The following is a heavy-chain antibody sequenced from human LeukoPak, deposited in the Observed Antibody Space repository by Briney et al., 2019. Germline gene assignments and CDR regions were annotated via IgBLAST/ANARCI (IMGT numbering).Heavy chain of an antibody. J-gene: IGHJ4*02. D-gene: IGHD2-21*01. CDR3: ARAPPTCGGDCYSAFDY. CDR1: GFTFSSYS. CDR2: ISSSSSTI. V-gene: IGHV3-48*02. Sequence: GGSLRLSCAASGFTFSSYSMNWVRQAPGKGLEWVSYISSSSSTIYYADSVKGRFTISRDSAKNSLYLQMNSLRDEDTAVYYCARAPPTCGGDCYSAFDYWGQGTLVTVSS.